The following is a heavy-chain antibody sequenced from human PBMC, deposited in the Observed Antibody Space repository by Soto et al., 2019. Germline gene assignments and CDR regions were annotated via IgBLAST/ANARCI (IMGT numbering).Heavy chain of an antibody. CDR2: IVVGSGNT. CDR1: GFTFTSSA. Sequence: QMQLVQSGPEVKKPGTSVKVSCKASGFTFTSSAVQWVRQARGQRLEWIGWIVVGSGNTNYAQKFQERVTITRDMSTSTAYMELSSLRSEDTAVYYCAADSGSYPSGTYYFDYWGQGTLVTVSS. J-gene: IGHJ4*02. D-gene: IGHD1-26*01. V-gene: IGHV1-58*01. CDR3: AADSGSYPSGTYYFDY.